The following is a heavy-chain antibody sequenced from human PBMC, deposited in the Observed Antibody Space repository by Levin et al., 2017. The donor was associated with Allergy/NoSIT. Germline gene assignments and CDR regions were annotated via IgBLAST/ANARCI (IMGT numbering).Heavy chain of an antibody. V-gene: IGHV1-2*02. J-gene: IGHJ4*02. CDR2: INANSGGT. CDR3: ARDHSASNY. Sequence: GESLKISCKASGYTFTNFYIHWLRQAPGQGLEWMGWINANSGGTSYAQKFQGRVFMTRDTSITTTYMEVSRLTSDDTAVYYCARDHSASNYWGQGTLVTVSS. D-gene: IGHD2-8*01. CDR1: GYTFTNFY.